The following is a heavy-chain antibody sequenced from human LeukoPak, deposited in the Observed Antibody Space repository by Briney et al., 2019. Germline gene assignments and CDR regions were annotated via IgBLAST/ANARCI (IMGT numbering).Heavy chain of an antibody. D-gene: IGHD3-9*01. CDR3: ARNTAYDILTGFDY. CDR1: GYTFTGYY. CDR2: INPNSGGT. Sequence: ASVKVSCKASGYTFTGYYMHWVRQAPGQGLEWMGWINPNSGGTNYAQKFQGRVTMTRDTSISTAYMELSWLRSDDTAVYFCARNTAYDILTGFDYWGQGTLVTVSS. V-gene: IGHV1-2*02. J-gene: IGHJ4*02.